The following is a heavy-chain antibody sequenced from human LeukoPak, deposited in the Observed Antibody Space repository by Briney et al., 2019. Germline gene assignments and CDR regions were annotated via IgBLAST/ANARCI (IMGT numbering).Heavy chain of an antibody. CDR3: ARHDRGYCSSTSCYEGYYFDY. J-gene: IGHJ4*02. CDR1: GYSISSGYY. D-gene: IGHD2-2*01. CDR2: IYHSGST. Sequence: SETLSLTCTVSGYSISSGYYWGWIRQPPGKGLEWIGSIYHSGSTYYNPSLKSRVTISVDTSKNQFSLKLSSVTAADTAVYYCARHDRGYCSSTSCYEGYYFDYWGQGTLVTVSS. V-gene: IGHV4-38-2*02.